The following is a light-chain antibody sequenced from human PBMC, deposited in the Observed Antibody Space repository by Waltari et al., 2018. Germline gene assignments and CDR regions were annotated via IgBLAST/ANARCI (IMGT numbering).Light chain of an antibody. J-gene: IGKJ1*01. CDR2: GGS. CDR3: QQYGTSTGT. CDR1: QSVNANR. Sequence: EIVLTQPPGTLSLSRGDRVTLPCRASQSVNANRVAWYHQRPGRTPTLLIHGGSSRAIGIPDRFSGSGSGTDFTRTISRLEPEDSGIYYCQQYGTSTGTFGQGTKVEIK. V-gene: IGKV3-20*01.